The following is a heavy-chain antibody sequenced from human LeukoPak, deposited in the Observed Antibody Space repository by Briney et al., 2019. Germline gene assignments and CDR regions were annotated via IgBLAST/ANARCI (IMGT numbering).Heavy chain of an antibody. J-gene: IGHJ4*02. CDR1: GYSFTSYW. V-gene: IGHV5-51*01. CDR2: IYPGDSDT. Sequence: GESLKISCKGSGYSFTSYWIGWVRQMPGRGLEWMGIIYPGDSDTRYSPSFQGQVTISADKSINTAYLQWSSLKASDTAMYYCARKGSSWYELIDYWGQGTLVTVSS. CDR3: ARKGSSWYELIDY. D-gene: IGHD6-13*01.